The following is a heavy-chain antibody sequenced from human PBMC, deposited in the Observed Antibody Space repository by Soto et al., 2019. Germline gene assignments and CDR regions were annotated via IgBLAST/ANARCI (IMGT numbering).Heavy chain of an antibody. J-gene: IGHJ4*02. CDR1: GFTFSSYS. CDR2: ISSSSSTI. V-gene: IGHV3-48*01. D-gene: IGHD3-10*01. Sequence: EVRLVESGGGLVQPGGSLRLSCAASGFTFSSYSMNWVRQAPGKGLEWVSYISSSSSTIYYADSVKGRFTISRDNAKNSLYLQMNSLRAEDTAVYYCARANYYGSPGDFDYWGQVTLVTVSS. CDR3: ARANYYGSPGDFDY.